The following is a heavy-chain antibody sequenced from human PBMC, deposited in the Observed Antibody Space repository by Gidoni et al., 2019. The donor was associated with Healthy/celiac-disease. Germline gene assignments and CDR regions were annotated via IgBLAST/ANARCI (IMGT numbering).Heavy chain of an antibody. J-gene: IGHJ4*02. V-gene: IGHV4-39*07. CDR1: GGSISSSSYY. CDR3: ARYYYDSSGWGNDY. Sequence: QLQLQESGPGLVKPSETLSLTCTVSGGSISSSSYYWGWIRQPPGKGLEWIGSIYYSGSTYYNPSLKSRVTISVDTSQNQFSLKLSSVTAADTAVYYCARYYYDSSGWGNDYWGQGTLVTVSS. D-gene: IGHD3-22*01. CDR2: IYYSGST.